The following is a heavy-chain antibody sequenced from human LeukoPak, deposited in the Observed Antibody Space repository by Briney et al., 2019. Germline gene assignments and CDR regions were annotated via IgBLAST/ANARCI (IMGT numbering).Heavy chain of an antibody. CDR1: GFTFSSFA. Sequence: GGSLRLSCAASGFTFSSFAMHWVRQAPGKGLEWVSFIRSDGGTTLYADSVKGRFTISRDNSKNTLYAEMTSLGAEDTAVYYCATLASGYSSPFDYWGQGTLVTVSS. D-gene: IGHD6-13*01. J-gene: IGHJ4*02. V-gene: IGHV3-23*01. CDR2: IRSDGGTT. CDR3: ATLASGYSSPFDY.